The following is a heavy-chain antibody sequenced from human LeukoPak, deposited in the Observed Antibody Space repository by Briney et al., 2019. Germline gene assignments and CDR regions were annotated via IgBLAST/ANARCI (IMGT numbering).Heavy chain of an antibody. D-gene: IGHD5-18*01. CDR3: VRRSGYSYDY. CDR2: ISSNGGST. J-gene: IGHJ4*02. Sequence: GGCLRLSCAAPGFSFISYAMYCGREAPQEGRECGSGISSNGGSTYYASSVKGRLTTYRDNSKTTLDLKMGSLRAEDMAVYYCVRRSGYSYDYWGQGTLVSASS. CDR1: GFSFISYA. V-gene: IGHV3-64*01.